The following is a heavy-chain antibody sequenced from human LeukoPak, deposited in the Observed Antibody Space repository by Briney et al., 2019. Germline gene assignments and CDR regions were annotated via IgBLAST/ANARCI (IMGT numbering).Heavy chain of an antibody. CDR2: VSGSGGTT. CDR3: AKSDYYDSSGHPSSFEY. J-gene: IGHJ4*02. CDR1: GFPFSSYG. V-gene: IGHV3-23*01. D-gene: IGHD3-22*01. Sequence: AGGSLRLSCAASGFPFSSYGMRWVRQAPGRALEWVSAVSGSGGTTFYADSVKGRFTISRDNSKNTLYLQMNSLRAEDTAVYYCAKSDYYDSSGHPSSFEYWGQGTLVTVSS.